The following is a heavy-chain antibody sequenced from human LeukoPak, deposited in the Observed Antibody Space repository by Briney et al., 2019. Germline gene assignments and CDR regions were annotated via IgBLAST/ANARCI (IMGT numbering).Heavy chain of an antibody. CDR1: GFTFSNYG. Sequence: GGSLRLSCAASGFTFSNYGMSWVRQAPGKGLEWVSAISGSGDSTYYADSVKGRFTISRDNFKNTLYLQMNNLRAEDTAVYYCARSVSDYWGQGTLVTVSS. V-gene: IGHV3-23*01. J-gene: IGHJ4*02. D-gene: IGHD5/OR15-5a*01. CDR3: ARSVSDY. CDR2: ISGSGDST.